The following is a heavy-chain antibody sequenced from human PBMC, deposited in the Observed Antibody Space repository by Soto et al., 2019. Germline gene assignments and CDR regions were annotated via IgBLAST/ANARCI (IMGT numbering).Heavy chain of an antibody. J-gene: IGHJ6*02. Sequence: QVQLVQSGAEVKKPGASVKVSCKASGYTFTSYGISWVRQAPGQGLEWMGWISAYNGNTNYAQKLQGRVTMTTDTSTSTAYMELRSLRSDDTAVYYCAREVSWKTMVRGVILTSRFMDVWGQGTTVTVSS. D-gene: IGHD3-10*01. CDR1: GYTFTSYG. CDR2: ISAYNGNT. V-gene: IGHV1-18*01. CDR3: AREVSWKTMVRGVILTSRFMDV.